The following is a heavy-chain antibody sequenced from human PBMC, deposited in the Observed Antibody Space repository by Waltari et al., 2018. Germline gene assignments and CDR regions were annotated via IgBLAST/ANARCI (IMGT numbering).Heavy chain of an antibody. CDR1: GGSFSGYY. CDR3: ARRLSGIFGIGY. Sequence: QVQLQQWGAGLLKPSETLSLTCAVYGGSFSGYYWSWTRQPPGKGLEWIGEINHSGSTNYNPSLKSRVTISVDTSKNQFSLKLSSVTAADTAVYYCARRLSGIFGIGYWGQGTLVTVSS. CDR2: INHSGST. D-gene: IGHD3-3*01. J-gene: IGHJ4*02. V-gene: IGHV4-34*01.